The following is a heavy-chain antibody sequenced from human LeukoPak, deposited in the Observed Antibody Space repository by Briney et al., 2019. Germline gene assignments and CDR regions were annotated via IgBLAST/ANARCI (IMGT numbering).Heavy chain of an antibody. CDR1: GGTFSSYA. D-gene: IGHD2-21*02. Sequence: ASVKVSCKASGGTFSSYAISWVRQAPGQGLEWMGGIIPIFGTANYAQKFQGRVTITTDEFTSTVYMEVSSLTSEDTAVYYCARSPYCGGDCYFPESGGFDYWGQGTLVTVSS. CDR2: IIPIFGTA. V-gene: IGHV1-69*05. J-gene: IGHJ4*02. CDR3: ARSPYCGGDCYFPESGGFDY.